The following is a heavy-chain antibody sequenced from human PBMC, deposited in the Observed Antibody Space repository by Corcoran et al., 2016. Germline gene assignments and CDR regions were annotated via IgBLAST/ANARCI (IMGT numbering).Heavy chain of an antibody. V-gene: IGHV1-46*01. CDR3: ARAGLLGYYYYGMDV. CDR1: GYTFTSYY. D-gene: IGHD3-10*01. J-gene: IGHJ6*02. Sequence: QVQLVQSGAEVKKPGASVKVSCKASGYTFTSYYMHWVRQAPGQGLEWMGIINPSGGSTSYAQKFQGRVTMTRDTSTSTVYMELSSLRSEDTAVYYGARAGLLGYYYYGMDVWGQGTTVTVSS. CDR2: INPSGGST.